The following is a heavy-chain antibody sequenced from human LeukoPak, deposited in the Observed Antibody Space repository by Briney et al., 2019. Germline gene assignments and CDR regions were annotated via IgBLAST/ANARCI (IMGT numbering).Heavy chain of an antibody. Sequence: GGSLRLSCAASGFTFSSYAMHWVRQAPGKGLEWVAVISYDGSNKYYADSVKGRFTISRDNSRNTLYLQMNSLRAEDTAVYYCAREIRPRYSGSYPDYWGQGTLVTVSS. J-gene: IGHJ4*02. CDR3: AREIRPRYSGSYPDY. CDR2: ISYDGSNK. D-gene: IGHD1-26*01. V-gene: IGHV3-30-3*01. CDR1: GFTFSSYA.